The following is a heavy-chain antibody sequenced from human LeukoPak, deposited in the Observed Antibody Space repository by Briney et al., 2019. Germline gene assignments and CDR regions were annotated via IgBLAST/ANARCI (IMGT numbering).Heavy chain of an antibody. V-gene: IGHV3-7*01. J-gene: IGHJ4*02. D-gene: IGHD2-21*02. CDR2: IKQDGSEK. Sequence: GGSLRLSCAASGFTFSGYWMSWVRQAPGKGLEWVANIKQDGSEKYYVDSVKGRFTISRDNAKNSLYLQMNSLRAEDTAVYYCARGGDYYYFDYWGQGTLVTISS. CDR1: GFTFSGYW. CDR3: ARGGDYYYFDY.